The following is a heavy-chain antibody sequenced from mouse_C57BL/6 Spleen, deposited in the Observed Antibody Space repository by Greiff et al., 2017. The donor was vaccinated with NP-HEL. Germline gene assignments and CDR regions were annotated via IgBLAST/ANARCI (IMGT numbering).Heavy chain of an antibody. V-gene: IGHV1-82*01. J-gene: IGHJ4*01. CDR2: IYPGDGDT. CDR1: GYAFSSSW. Sequence: QVQLQQSGPELVKPGASVKISCKASGYAFSSSWMNWVKQRPGKGLEWIGRIYPGDGDTNYNGKFKGKATLTADKSSSTAYMQLSSLTSEDSAVYFCASLVSNYYAMDYWGQGTSVTVSS. CDR3: ASLVSNYYAMDY.